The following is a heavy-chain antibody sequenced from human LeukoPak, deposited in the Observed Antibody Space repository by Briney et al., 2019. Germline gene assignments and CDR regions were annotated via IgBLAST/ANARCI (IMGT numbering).Heavy chain of an antibody. CDR2: INPSGGST. Sequence: ASVKVSCKASGYTFTGYYMHWVRQAPGQGLEWMGIINPSGGSTSYAQKFQDRVTMTRDTSTSTVYMELSSLRSEDTAVYYCARDTYYYGSGSYLFRFDYWGQGTLVTVSS. CDR1: GYTFTGYY. CDR3: ARDTYYYGSGSYLFRFDY. D-gene: IGHD3-10*01. J-gene: IGHJ4*02. V-gene: IGHV1-46*01.